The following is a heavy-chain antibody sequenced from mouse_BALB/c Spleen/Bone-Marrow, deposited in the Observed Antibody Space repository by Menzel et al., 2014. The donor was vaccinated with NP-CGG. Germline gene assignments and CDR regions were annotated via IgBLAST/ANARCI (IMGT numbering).Heavy chain of an antibody. CDR1: GFNIKDTY. Sequence: VQLKESGAELVKPGASVKLSCTASGFNIKDTYMHWVKQRPEHGLEWIGRIDPANGNTKYDPKFQGKATITADTSSNTAYLQLSSLTSEDTAVYYCASYYYGSSGFAYWGQGTLVTVSA. CDR2: IDPANGNT. J-gene: IGHJ3*01. V-gene: IGHV14-3*02. CDR3: ASYYYGSSGFAY. D-gene: IGHD1-1*01.